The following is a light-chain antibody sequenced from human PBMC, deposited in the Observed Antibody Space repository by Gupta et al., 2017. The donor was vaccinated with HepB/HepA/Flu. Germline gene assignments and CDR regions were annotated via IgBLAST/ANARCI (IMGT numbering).Light chain of an antibody. CDR1: QDINNS. Sequence: DIQMTQSPSSLPASVGDRVTITCQASQDINNSLNWYQQKPGKAPKLLIYDASDLETGVPSRFSGSGSGTDFTFTISSLQPEDIATYYCQQYDNLLTFGGGTKVEIK. V-gene: IGKV1-33*01. CDR3: QQYDNLLT. CDR2: DAS. J-gene: IGKJ4*01.